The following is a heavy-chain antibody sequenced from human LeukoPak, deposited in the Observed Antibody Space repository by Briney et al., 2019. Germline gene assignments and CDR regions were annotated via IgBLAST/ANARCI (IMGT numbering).Heavy chain of an antibody. V-gene: IGHV5-51*01. CDR2: IYPGDSDT. Sequence: GESLKISWKGSGYSFTSYWIGWVRQMPGKGLEWMGIIYPGDSDTRYSPSFQGQVTISADKSISTAYLQWSSLKASDTAMYYCASGGSWYTSRLHFFDYWGQGTLVTVSS. CDR1: GYSFTSYW. CDR3: ASGGSWYTSRLHFFDY. D-gene: IGHD6-13*01. J-gene: IGHJ4*02.